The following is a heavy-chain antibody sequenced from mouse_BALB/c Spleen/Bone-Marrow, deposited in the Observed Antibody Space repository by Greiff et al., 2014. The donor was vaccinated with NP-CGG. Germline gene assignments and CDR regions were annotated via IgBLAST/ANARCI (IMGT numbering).Heavy chain of an antibody. V-gene: IGHV14-3*02. D-gene: IGHD1-1*01. CDR2: IDPANGNT. J-gene: IGHJ3*01. CDR1: GFNIKDTY. Sequence: DVKLQESGAELVKPGASVELSCTASGFNIKDTYMHWVKQRPEQGLEWIGRIDPANGNTKYDPKFQGKATITADTSSNTAYLQLSNLTSEDTAVYYCASYYYGSSSFAYWGQGTLVTVSA. CDR3: ASYYYGSSSFAY.